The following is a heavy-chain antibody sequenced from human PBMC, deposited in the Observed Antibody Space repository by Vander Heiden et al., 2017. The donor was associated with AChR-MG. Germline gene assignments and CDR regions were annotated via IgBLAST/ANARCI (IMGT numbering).Heavy chain of an antibody. J-gene: IGHJ3*02. V-gene: IGHV3-33*01. Sequence: QVQLVESGGGVVQPGRSLRLSCAASGFTFSSYGMHWVRQAPGKGLEWVAVIWYDGSNKYYADSVKGRFTISRDNSKNTLYLQMNSLRAEDTAAYYCARPWTASDAFDIWGQGTMVTVSS. CDR2: IWYDGSNK. CDR1: GFTFSSYG. CDR3: ARPWTASDAFDI.